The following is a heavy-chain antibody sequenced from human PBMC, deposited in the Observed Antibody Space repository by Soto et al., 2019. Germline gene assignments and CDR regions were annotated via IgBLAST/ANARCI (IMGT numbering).Heavy chain of an antibody. CDR1: GGSISSSSYY. V-gene: IGHV4-39*01. CDR3: ARHYKRYCSSTSCYNRFDP. D-gene: IGHD2-2*01. Sequence: LSLTCTVSGGSISSSSYYWGWIRQPPGKGLEWIGSIYYSGSTYYNPSLKSRVTISVDTSKNQFSLKLSSVTAADTAVYYCARHYKRYCSSTSCYNRFDPWGQGTLVTVSS. CDR2: IYYSGST. J-gene: IGHJ5*02.